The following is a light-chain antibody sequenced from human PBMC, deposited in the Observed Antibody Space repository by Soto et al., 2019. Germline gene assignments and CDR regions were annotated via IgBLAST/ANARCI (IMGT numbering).Light chain of an antibody. Sequence: ETVMTQSPVTLSVSPGDTATLSCRASQRVSNHFAWYQQKPGQAPRLLIYAASTRAAGVPVRFSGSGSGTHFTLTIDSLQPEDVGTYYCQQYDNLPLNFGGGTKVDI. CDR2: AAS. CDR1: QRVSNH. CDR3: QQYDNLPLN. J-gene: IGKJ4*01. V-gene: IGKV3-15*01.